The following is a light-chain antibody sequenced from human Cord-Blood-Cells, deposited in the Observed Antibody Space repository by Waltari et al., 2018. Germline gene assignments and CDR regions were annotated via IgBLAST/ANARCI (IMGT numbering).Light chain of an antibody. V-gene: IGLV2-18*02. CDR1: SSDVGSYNR. J-gene: IGLJ1*01. CDR2: EVS. Sequence: QSALTQPPSVSGSPGQSVTISCTGTSSDVGSYNRVSWYQQPPGTAPKLMIYEVSKRPAGVPDRFSGSKSGTTASLTISGLQAEDEADYYCSSYTSSSTFPYVFGTGTKVTVL. CDR3: SSYTSSSTFPYV.